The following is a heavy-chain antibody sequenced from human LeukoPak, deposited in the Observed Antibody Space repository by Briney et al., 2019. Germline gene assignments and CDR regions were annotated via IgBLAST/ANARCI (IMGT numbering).Heavy chain of an antibody. CDR1: GFTFDTYW. J-gene: IGHJ6*02. Sequence: GSLRLSCVASGFTFDTYWMHWVRQAPGKGLVWVSRIHRDGNNINYADFVQGRFTVSRDNAKNTLYLQMHSLRAEDTAMYYCARGLRDRYGMDVWGQGTTVTVSS. CDR3: ARGLRDRYGMDV. CDR2: IHRDGNNI. V-gene: IGHV3-74*01.